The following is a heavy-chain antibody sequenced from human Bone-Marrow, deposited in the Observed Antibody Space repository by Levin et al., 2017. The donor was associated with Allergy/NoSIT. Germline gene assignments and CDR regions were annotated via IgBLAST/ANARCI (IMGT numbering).Heavy chain of an antibody. D-gene: IGHD2-15*01. CDR1: GGSVRTPNYY. CDR2: IYYSDIT. V-gene: IGHV4-61*01. CDR3: ENSNQKWFDT. J-gene: IGHJ5*02. Sequence: NASETLSLTCNVSGGSVRTPNYYWSWIRQPPGKGLEWIGYIYYSDITNSNPSLKSRVTMSVDTSKNQFSLKLTSVTAADTAVYYCENSNQKWFDTWGEG.